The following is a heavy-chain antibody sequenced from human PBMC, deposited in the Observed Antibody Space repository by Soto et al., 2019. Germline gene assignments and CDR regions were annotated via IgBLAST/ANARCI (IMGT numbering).Heavy chain of an antibody. CDR1: GGSISSYY. J-gene: IGHJ4*02. V-gene: IGHV4-59*01. Sequence: PSETLSLTXTVSGGSISSYYWSWIRQPPGKGLEWIGYIYYSGSTNYNPSLKSRVTISVDTSKNQFSLKLSSVTAADTAVYYCARRVYYGSGSYYFDYWGQGTLVTVSS. CDR3: ARRVYYGSGSYYFDY. CDR2: IYYSGST. D-gene: IGHD3-10*01.